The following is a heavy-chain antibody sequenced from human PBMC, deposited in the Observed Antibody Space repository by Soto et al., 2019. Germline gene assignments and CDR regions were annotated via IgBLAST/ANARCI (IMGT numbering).Heavy chain of an antibody. D-gene: IGHD3-3*01. CDR1: GYTFTSYA. V-gene: IGHV1-3*01. J-gene: IGHJ6*03. Sequence: ASVKVSCKASGYTFTSYAMHWVRQAPGQRLEWMGWINAGNGNTKYSQKFQGRVTITRDTSASTAYMELSSLRSEDTAVYYCARGGAYYDFWSGYYTPGYHYMDVWGKGTTVTVSS. CDR2: INAGNGNT. CDR3: ARGGAYYDFWSGYYTPGYHYMDV.